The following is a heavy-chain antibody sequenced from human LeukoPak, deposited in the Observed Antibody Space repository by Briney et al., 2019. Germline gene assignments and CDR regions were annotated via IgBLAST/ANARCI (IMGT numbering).Heavy chain of an antibody. J-gene: IGHJ4*02. Sequence: SETLSLTCTVSGGSISSYYWSWIRQPAGKGLEWIGRIYISGSGSTNYNPSLKSRVTISVDTSKNQFSLKLTSVTAADTAVYYCARGVNSGYFDYCGQGTLVTVSS. D-gene: IGHD1-26*01. CDR3: ARGVNSGYFDY. CDR2: IYISGSGST. CDR1: GGSISSYY. V-gene: IGHV4-4*07.